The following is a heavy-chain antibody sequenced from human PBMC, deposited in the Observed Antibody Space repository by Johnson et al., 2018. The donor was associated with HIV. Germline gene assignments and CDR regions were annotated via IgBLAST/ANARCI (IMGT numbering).Heavy chain of an antibody. CDR3: ARDTYCSGGSCYSNAFDI. D-gene: IGHD2-15*01. CDR2: VPDDGDNK. CDR1: EFTFSNYA. Sequence: QVQLVESGGGVVQPGRSLRLSCAASEFTFSNYAMHWVRQAPGKGLEWVAVVPDDGDNKYYAGSVKGRFTISRDNSKNTLYLQMGSLRAEDMAVYYCARDTYCSGGSCYSNAFDIWGQGTMVTVSS. V-gene: IGHV3-30*14. J-gene: IGHJ3*02.